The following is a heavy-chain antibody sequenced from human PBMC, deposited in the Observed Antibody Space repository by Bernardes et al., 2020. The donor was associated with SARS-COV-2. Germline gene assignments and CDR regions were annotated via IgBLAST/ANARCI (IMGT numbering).Heavy chain of an antibody. CDR2: IYYTGST. V-gene: IGHV4-61*01. CDR3: ARDQFKYFYPSGSPSVSEAFDI. CDR1: GASVNSGFNY. Sequence: ETLSLTCTVSGASVNSGFNYWGWVRQAPGKGLEWIGNIYYTGSTKYNPSLRSRVTISMDTSQNQFSLNLTSVTAADTAVYYCARDQFKYFYPSGSPSVSEAFDIWGQGTMVTVSS. J-gene: IGHJ3*02. D-gene: IGHD3-10*01.